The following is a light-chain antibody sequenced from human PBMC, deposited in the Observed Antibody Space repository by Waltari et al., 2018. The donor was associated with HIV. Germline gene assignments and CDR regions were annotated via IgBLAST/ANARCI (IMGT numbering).Light chain of an antibody. CDR3: AAWDDSLSGSTWV. CDR2: RDN. J-gene: IGLJ2*01. CDR1: TSNIGSNY. V-gene: IGLV1-47*01. Sequence: QSVLTQPSSASGTLGQRVTMSCSGSTSNIGSNYVYWYQQLPGTAPKLLIYRDNHRPSGVPDRVSGSKSGTSASLAISGLRSEDEADYYCAAWDDSLSGSTWVFGGGTTVTVL.